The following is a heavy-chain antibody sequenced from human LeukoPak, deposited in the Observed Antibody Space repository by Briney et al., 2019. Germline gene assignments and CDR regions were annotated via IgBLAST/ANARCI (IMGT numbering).Heavy chain of an antibody. CDR3: ARDQHGDYWGEGHFDS. D-gene: IGHD4-17*01. CDR1: GYTFTNYG. Sequence: ASVKVSCKASGYTFTNYGISWVRQAPGQGLEWMGWISGYNDNTNHAQRFQDRLTMTTDTSTSTAYMELRSLRFDDTAVYYCARDQHGDYWGEGHFDSWGQGTLVTVSS. CDR2: ISGYNDNT. V-gene: IGHV1-18*01. J-gene: IGHJ4*02.